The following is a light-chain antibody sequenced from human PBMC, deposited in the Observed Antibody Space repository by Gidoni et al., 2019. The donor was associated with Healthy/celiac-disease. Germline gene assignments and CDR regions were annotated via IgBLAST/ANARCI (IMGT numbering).Light chain of an antibody. CDR1: QSVSSY. CDR3: QQRSNWLPIT. J-gene: IGKJ5*01. Sequence: EIVLTPSQATLSLSPGERATSPCRASQSVSSYLAWYQQKPGQAPRLLIYDASNSASGIRARLSGSGSGTALTLTIISLEPEDVAVYYCQQRSNWLPITFGQGTRLEIK. V-gene: IGKV3-11*01. CDR2: DAS.